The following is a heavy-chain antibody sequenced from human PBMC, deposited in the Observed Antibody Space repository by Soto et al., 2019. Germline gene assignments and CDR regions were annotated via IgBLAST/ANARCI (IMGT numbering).Heavy chain of an antibody. J-gene: IGHJ4*02. V-gene: IGHV3-20*04. CDR2: ISWSGGST. CDR1: GFTFDDYG. CDR3: AKGPTIVATISDY. D-gene: IGHD5-12*01. Sequence: GGSLRLSCAASGFTFDDYGMSWIRQAPGKGLEWDSGISWSGGSTGYSDSVKCRFTISSDNSQNTLYLHMNSLRAEDTAVYYCAKGPTIVATISDYWGQGTLVTVSS.